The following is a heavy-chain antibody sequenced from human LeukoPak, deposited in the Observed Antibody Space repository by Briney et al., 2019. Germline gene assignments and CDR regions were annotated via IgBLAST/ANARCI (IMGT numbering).Heavy chain of an antibody. CDR1: GFTFSSYE. V-gene: IGHV3-48*03. J-gene: IGHJ6*04. Sequence: GGPLRLSCAASGFTFSSYEMNWLRQAPGEGLEWVSYISSSGSTIYYADSVKGRFTISRDNAKNSLYLQMNSLRAEDTAVYYCAELGITMIGGVWGKGTTVTISS. CDR3: AELGITMIGGV. D-gene: IGHD3-10*02. CDR2: ISSSGSTI.